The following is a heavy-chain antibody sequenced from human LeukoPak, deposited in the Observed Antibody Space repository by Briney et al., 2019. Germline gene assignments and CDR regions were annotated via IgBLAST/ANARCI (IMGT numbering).Heavy chain of an antibody. D-gene: IGHD5-12*01. CDR2: IYTSGST. Sequence: SETLSLTCTVSGGSISSYHWSWIRQPAGKGLECSWRIYTSGSTNYNPSLKSRVTMSVDTSKNQFSLKLSSVTAADTAVYYCARDSGEWLPGDMDVWGKGTTVTISS. V-gene: IGHV4-4*07. J-gene: IGHJ6*03. CDR1: GGSISSYH. CDR3: ARDSGEWLPGDMDV.